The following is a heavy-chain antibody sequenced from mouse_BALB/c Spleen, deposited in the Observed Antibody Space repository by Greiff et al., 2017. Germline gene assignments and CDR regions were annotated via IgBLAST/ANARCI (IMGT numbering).Heavy chain of an antibody. CDR2: INPSTGYT. CDR3: ATTVVAKAMDY. Sequence: VQLQQSGAELAKPGASVKLSCKASGYTFTSYWMHWVKQRPGQGLEWIGYINPSTGYTEYNQKFKDKATLTADKSSSTAYMQLSSLTSEDSAVYYCATTVVAKAMDYWGQGTSVTVSS. J-gene: IGHJ4*01. CDR1: GYTFTSYW. D-gene: IGHD1-1*01. V-gene: IGHV1-7*01.